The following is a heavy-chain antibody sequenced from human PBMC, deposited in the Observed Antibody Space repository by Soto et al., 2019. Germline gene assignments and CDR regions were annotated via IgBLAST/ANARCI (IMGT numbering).Heavy chain of an antibody. Sequence: GGSLRLSCAASGFTFSSYEMNWVRQAPGKGLEWVSYISSSGSTIYYADSVKGRFTISRDNAKNSLYLQMNSLRAEDTAVYYCARAPRGYSYGYDYWGQGTLVTVSS. D-gene: IGHD5-18*01. V-gene: IGHV3-48*03. CDR1: GFTFSSYE. CDR2: ISSSGSTI. J-gene: IGHJ4*02. CDR3: ARAPRGYSYGYDY.